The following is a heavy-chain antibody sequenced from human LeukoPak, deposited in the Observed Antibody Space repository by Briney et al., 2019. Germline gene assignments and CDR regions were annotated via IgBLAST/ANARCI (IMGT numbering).Heavy chain of an antibody. CDR3: ARDLGSGWTRNWFDP. CDR2: ITSSGSTI. CDR1: GFTFSDYY. Sequence: GGSLRLSCAASGFTFSDYYMSWIRQAPGKGPEWVSYITSSGSTIYYADSVKGRFTISRDNAENSLYLQMNSLRAEDTAVYYCARDLGSGWTRNWFDPWGQGTLVTVSS. D-gene: IGHD6-19*01. V-gene: IGHV3-11*01. J-gene: IGHJ5*02.